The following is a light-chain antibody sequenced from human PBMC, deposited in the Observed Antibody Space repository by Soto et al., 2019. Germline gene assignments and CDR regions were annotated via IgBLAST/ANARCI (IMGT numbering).Light chain of an antibody. Sequence: IVLTQSPGTLSLSPEERATLSCRSSQTVSSSYLAWYQQKPGQAPKVXIYRASSRATGIPDSFSGSGSGTDFTLTISRLEPEDFAVYYCQQYGSSPLTFGGGTKVGIK. V-gene: IGKV3-20*01. CDR1: QTVSSSY. J-gene: IGKJ4*01. CDR3: QQYGSSPLT. CDR2: RAS.